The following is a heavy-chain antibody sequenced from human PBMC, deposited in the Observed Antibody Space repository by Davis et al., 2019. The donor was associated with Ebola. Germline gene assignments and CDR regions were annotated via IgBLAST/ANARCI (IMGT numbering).Heavy chain of an antibody. D-gene: IGHD5-24*01. V-gene: IGHV1-3*01. J-gene: IGHJ6*02. CDR3: ARTVEMATILYYYYGMDV. Sequence: AASVKVSCKASGYTFTSYAMHWVRQAPGQRLEWMGWINAGNGNTKYSQKFQGRVTITADKFTSTAYMELSSLRSEDTAVYYCARTVEMATILYYYYGMDVWGQGTTVTVSS. CDR1: GYTFTSYA. CDR2: INAGNGNT.